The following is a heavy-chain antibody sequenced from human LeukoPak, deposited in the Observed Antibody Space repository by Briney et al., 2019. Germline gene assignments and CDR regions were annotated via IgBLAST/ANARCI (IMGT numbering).Heavy chain of an antibody. J-gene: IGHJ4*02. CDR3: ARVEAARSFVLDY. V-gene: IGHV3-64*01. Sequence: GGSLRLSCAASGFTFSNYWMHWVRQAPGKGLEYVSAISSNGGSTYYANSVKGRFTISRDNSKNTLYLQMGSLRAEDMAVYYCARVEAARSFVLDYWGQGTLVTVSS. D-gene: IGHD6-6*01. CDR2: ISSNGGST. CDR1: GFTFSNYW.